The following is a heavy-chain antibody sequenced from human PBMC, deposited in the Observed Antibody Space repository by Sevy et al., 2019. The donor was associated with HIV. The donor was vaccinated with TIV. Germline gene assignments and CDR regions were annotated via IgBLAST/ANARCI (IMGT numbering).Heavy chain of an antibody. D-gene: IGHD3-22*01. CDR3: EKAITFIVGDAFDI. CDR1: GFTFSNYA. CDR2: ISGRDGST. Sequence: GGSLRLSCAASGFTFSNYAMSWVRQAPGKGLEWVSAISGRDGSTFYANSVKGQVNISRDNSKNTLYLQMNRLRAEDGAVYFCEKAITFIVGDAFDIWGQGTMVTVSS. J-gene: IGHJ3*02. V-gene: IGHV3-23*01.